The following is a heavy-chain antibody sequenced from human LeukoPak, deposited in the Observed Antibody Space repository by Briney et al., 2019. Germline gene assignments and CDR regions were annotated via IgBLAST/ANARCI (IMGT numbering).Heavy chain of an antibody. V-gene: IGHV3-7*01. J-gene: IGHJ4*02. CDR2: IKQDGSEK. Sequence: PGGSLRLSCAASGFTFSSYWMSWVRQAPGKGLEWVANIKQDGSEKDYVDSVKGRFTISRDNAKNSLYLQMNSLRAEDTAVYYCARDGDDCGLGAIDYWGQGTLVIVSS. CDR3: ARDGDDCGLGAIDY. CDR1: GFTFSSYW. D-gene: IGHD2-21*02.